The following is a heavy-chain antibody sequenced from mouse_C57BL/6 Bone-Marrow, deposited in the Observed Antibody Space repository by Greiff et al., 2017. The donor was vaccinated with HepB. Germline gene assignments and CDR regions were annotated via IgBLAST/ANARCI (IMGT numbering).Heavy chain of an antibody. CDR2: IYPGDGDT. J-gene: IGHJ2*01. D-gene: IGHD1-1*01. CDR1: GYAFSSYW. V-gene: IGHV1-80*01. Sequence: QVQLQQSGAELVKPGASVKISCKASGYAFSSYWMNWVKQRPGKGLEWIGQIYPGDGDTNYNGKLKGKAKLTADKSSSTAYMQLSSLTSEDSAVYFGARGGYYYGSSYSYWGQGTTLTVSS. CDR3: ARGGYYYGSSYSY.